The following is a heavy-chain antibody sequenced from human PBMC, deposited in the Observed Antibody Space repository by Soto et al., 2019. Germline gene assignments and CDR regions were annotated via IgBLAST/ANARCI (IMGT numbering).Heavy chain of an antibody. CDR3: ARDLAARRPFDY. Sequence: EVQLVESGGGLVKPGGSLRLSCAASGFTFSSYSMNWVRQAPGKGLEWVSSISSSSSYIYYADSVKGRFTISRDNAKNSLYLQMNSLIAEDTAVYYCARDLAARRPFDYLGQGTLVTVSS. J-gene: IGHJ4*02. CDR2: ISSSSSYI. V-gene: IGHV3-21*01. CDR1: GFTFSSYS. D-gene: IGHD6-6*01.